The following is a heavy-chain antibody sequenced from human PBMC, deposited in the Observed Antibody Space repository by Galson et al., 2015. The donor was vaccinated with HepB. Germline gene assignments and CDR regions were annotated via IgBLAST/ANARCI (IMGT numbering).Heavy chain of an antibody. CDR3: ARGGRAHLVLLFDS. V-gene: IGHV1-8*01. D-gene: IGHD6-6*01. Sequence: SVKVSCKASGYTFSTYDINWVRQATGQGLEWMGWMNPNSGDTGYAQKFQGRVTMTRDTSITTAYMELTSLRSEDTAVYYCARGGRAHLVLLFDSWGQGTLVTVSS. CDR1: GYTFSTYD. J-gene: IGHJ4*02. CDR2: MNPNSGDT.